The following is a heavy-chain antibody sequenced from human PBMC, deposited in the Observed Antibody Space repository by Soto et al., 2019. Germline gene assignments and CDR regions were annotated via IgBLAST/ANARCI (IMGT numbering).Heavy chain of an antibody. CDR3: VRADYYGSGSLF. J-gene: IGHJ4*02. D-gene: IGHD3-10*01. CDR1: GFTFSGYW. CDR2: IKQDGSDI. V-gene: IGHV3-7*04. Sequence: EVQLVESGGGLVQPGGSLRLSCAASGFTFSGYWMCWVRQAPGKGLEWVANIKQDGSDIHYLDSVKGRFTISRDTAKDSLYLQMNSLRAEDTAVYYCVRADYYGSGSLFWGQGTLVTVSS.